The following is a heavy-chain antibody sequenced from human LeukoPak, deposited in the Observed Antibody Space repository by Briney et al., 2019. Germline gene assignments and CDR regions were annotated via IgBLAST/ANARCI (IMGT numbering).Heavy chain of an antibody. CDR1: GFTFSTAW. CDR2: INQDGSET. V-gene: IGHV3-7*01. Sequence: GGSLRLSCAASGFTFSTAWMSWVRQAPGQGLQWVANINQDGSETYYVDSVKGRFTISRDNAKSSLSLQMDSLRADDSALYYCATRKCLGCQLFYLDYWGQGSLVTVSS. D-gene: IGHD3-16*01. CDR3: ATRKCLGCQLFYLDY. J-gene: IGHJ4*02.